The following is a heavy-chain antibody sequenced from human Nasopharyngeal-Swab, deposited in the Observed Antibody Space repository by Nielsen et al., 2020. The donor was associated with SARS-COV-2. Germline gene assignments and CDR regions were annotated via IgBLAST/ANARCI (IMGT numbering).Heavy chain of an antibody. Sequence: ASVKVSCKASGYTFTSYAMHWVRQAPGQRLEWMGWINAGNGNTKYSQKFQGRVTITRDTSASTAYMELSSLRSEDTAVYYCARGVFWSRLRLGGLDYWGQGTLVTAS. CDR3: ARGVFWSRLRLGGLDY. CDR2: INAGNGNT. J-gene: IGHJ4*02. D-gene: IGHD5-12*01. V-gene: IGHV1-3*01. CDR1: GYTFTSYA.